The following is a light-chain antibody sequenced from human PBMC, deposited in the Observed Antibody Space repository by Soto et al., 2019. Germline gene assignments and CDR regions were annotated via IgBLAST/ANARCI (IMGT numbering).Light chain of an antibody. CDR2: EDD. J-gene: IGLJ3*02. CDR3: CSYTKANTWV. V-gene: IGLV2-14*01. Sequence: QSALTQPASVSASPGQSITISCTRSSSDINSYKFVSWYQVLPGKAPKLIIYEDDYRPPEISSRFSASKSGNTASLTISGVQLEDDSHYFCCSYTKANTWVFGGGTKLTVL. CDR1: SSDINSYKF.